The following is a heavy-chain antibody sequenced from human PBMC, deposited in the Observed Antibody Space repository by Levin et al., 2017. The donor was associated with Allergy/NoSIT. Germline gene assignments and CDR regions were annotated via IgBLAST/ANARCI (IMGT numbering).Heavy chain of an antibody. D-gene: IGHD3-22*01. J-gene: IGHJ4*02. CDR1: GVTLRTYA. Sequence: GGSLRLSCVVSGVTLRTYAMSWVRQAPGKGLEWVSHISGTGGTTYYADSVKGRFTISRDNSKNTVFLEMNSLTVEDTAVYYCAKDLNFFDSSGYYPPDFDFWGQGTLVTASS. CDR2: ISGTGGTT. V-gene: IGHV3-23*01. CDR3: AKDLNFFDSSGYYPPDFDF.